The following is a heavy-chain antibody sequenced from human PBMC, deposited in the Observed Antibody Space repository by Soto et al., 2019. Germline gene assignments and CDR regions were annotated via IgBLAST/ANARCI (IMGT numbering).Heavy chain of an antibody. CDR1: GFTFSSYA. J-gene: IGHJ4*02. Sequence: EVQLLESGGGLVQPGGSLRLSCAASGFTFSSYAMNWVRQAPGKGLEWVSVISGSGGSTYYADSVKGRFTISRDNSKNPRYLQMKSLRAEDTAVYYGAKRAHGLYFDYWGQGTLVTVSS. CDR3: AKRAHGLYFDY. V-gene: IGHV3-23*01. CDR2: ISGSGGST.